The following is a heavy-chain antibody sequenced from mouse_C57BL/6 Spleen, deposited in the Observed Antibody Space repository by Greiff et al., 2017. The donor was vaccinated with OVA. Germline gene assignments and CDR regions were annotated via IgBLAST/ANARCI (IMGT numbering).Heavy chain of an antibody. D-gene: IGHD4-1*01. CDR1: GYSIASGYY. CDR2: ISYDGSN. CDR3: AREGSWDYFDY. Sequence: EVKLQESGPGLVKPSQSLSLTCSVTGYSIASGYYWNWIRQFPGNKLEWMGYISYDGSNNYNPSLKNRISITRDTSKNQFFLKLNSVTTEDTATYYCAREGSWDYFDYWGQGTTLTVSS. V-gene: IGHV3-6*01. J-gene: IGHJ2*01.